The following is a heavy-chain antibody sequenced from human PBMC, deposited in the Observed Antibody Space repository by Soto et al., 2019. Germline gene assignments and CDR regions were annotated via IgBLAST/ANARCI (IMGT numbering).Heavy chain of an antibody. CDR1: GGSISSRSYY. V-gene: IGHV4-39*01. CDR2: LYYTGST. CDR3: ARHPRPPDYSFDY. D-gene: IGHD4-4*01. J-gene: IGHJ4*02. Sequence: QLQLQESGPGLVKPSETLSLTCTVSGGSISSRSYYWAWIRQPPGKGLEWIGSLYYTGSTEYNPSLKSRVTISIDTAKNQFALRLSSVTAADTAVCYCARHPRPPDYSFDYWGQGTLVTVSS.